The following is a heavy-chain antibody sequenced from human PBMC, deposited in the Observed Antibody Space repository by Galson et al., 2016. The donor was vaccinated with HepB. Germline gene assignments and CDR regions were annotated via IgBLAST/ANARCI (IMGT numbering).Heavy chain of an antibody. CDR1: GFTFSSYA. Sequence: SLRLSCAAPGFTFSSYAMSWVRQAPGKGLEWVSAIGGGGGSTYYADSVKGRFTISRDNSKNTLYLQMNSLRAGDTALHYCAKHPSYASSGYYYVNYFDYWGQGTLVTVSS. CDR2: IGGGGGST. V-gene: IGHV3-23*01. J-gene: IGHJ4*02. CDR3: AKHPSYASSGYYYVNYFDY. D-gene: IGHD3-22*01.